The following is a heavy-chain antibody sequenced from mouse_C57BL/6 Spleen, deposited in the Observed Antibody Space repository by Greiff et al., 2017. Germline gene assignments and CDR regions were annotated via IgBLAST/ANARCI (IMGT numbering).Heavy chain of an antibody. D-gene: IGHD2-3*01. CDR2: IDPSDSYT. CDR1: GYTFTSYW. Sequence: QVQLQQPGAELVKPGASVKLSCKASGYTFTSYWMQWVKQRPGQGLEWIGEIDPSDSYTNYNQKFKGKATLTVDTSSSTAYMQLSSLTSEDSAVYYCARRWLRAMGYWGQGTSVTVSS. J-gene: IGHJ4*01. V-gene: IGHV1-50*01. CDR3: ARRWLRAMGY.